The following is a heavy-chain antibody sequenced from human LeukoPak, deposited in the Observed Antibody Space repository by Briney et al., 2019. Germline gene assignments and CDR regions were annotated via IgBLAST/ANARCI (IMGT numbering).Heavy chain of an antibody. Sequence: GASVKVSCKDSRGTFSSYAISWVRQAPGEGLEWMVRIIPIVGIANYAQKLQGRVTLTPEKSTSTAYMELSRLRSEDTAVYYCARDPWDGSLDGYNKGEYYFDYWGQGTLVTVSS. D-gene: IGHD5-24*01. CDR3: ARDPWDGSLDGYNKGEYYFDY. V-gene: IGHV1-69*04. CDR2: IIPIVGIA. CDR1: RGTFSSYA. J-gene: IGHJ4*02.